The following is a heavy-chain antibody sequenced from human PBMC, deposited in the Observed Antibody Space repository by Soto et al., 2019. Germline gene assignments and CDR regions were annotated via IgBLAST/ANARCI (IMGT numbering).Heavy chain of an antibody. CDR1: GGPMSSFY. CDR2: IYGFGGT. CDR3: ARGEATSYESRHFHY. Sequence: QVQLQESGPGLVKSSETLSLTCTVSGGPMSSFYWSWIRQPAGKGLEWIARIYGFGGTNSNPSLKGRVALSLDTSQKKFSLTLTSVTAADTAVYYCARGEATSYESRHFHYWGQGTLVTVSS. D-gene: IGHD3-16*01. V-gene: IGHV4-4*07. J-gene: IGHJ4*02.